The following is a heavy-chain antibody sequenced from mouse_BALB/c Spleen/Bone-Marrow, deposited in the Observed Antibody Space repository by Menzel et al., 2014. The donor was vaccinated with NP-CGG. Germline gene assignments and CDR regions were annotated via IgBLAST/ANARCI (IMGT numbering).Heavy chain of an antibody. Sequence: VQLQQSGPELAKPGASVKMSCKASGYTYTSYAMHWVKQKPGQGLEWIGYINPYNDGTKYNEKFKDKATLTSGKSSSTAYMELSSLTSEDSAVYYCAREVVATDYFDYWGQGTTLTVSA. CDR1: GYTYTSYA. D-gene: IGHD1-1*01. J-gene: IGHJ2*01. CDR3: AREVVATDYFDY. CDR2: INPYNDGT. V-gene: IGHV1-14*01.